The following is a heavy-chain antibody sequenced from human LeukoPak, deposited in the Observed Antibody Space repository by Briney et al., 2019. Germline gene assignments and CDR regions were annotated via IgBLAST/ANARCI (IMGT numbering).Heavy chain of an antibody. CDR3: ATSRDGYNGNLDY. Sequence: PGGSLRLSCAASGFTFSSYSMMWVRQAPGKGLEWVSYISSSSTTIHYADSVKGRFTISRDNAKNSLYLQMNSLRAEDTAVYYCATSRDGYNGNLDYWGQGTLVTVSS. V-gene: IGHV3-48*04. CDR1: GFTFSSYS. D-gene: IGHD5-24*01. J-gene: IGHJ4*02. CDR2: ISSSSTTI.